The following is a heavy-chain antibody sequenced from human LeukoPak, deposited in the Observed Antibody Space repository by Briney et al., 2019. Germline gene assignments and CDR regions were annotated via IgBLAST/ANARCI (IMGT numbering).Heavy chain of an antibody. CDR2: IWYDGSNK. D-gene: IGHD3-10*01. CDR1: GFTFSSYG. Sequence: GGSLRLSCAASGFTFSSYGMHWVRQAPGKGLEWVAVIWYDGSNKYYADSVKGRFTISRDNSKNTLYLQMNSLRAEDTAVYYCARVVVVRGVTQISWGQGTLVTVSS. CDR3: ARVVVVRGVTQIS. J-gene: IGHJ4*02. V-gene: IGHV3-33*01.